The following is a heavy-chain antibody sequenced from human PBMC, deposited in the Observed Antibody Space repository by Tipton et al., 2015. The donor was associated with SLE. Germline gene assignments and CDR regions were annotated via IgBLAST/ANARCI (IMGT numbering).Heavy chain of an antibody. V-gene: IGHV3-33*01. D-gene: IGHD3-10*01. CDR1: GFTFSSYG. Sequence: SLRLSCAASGFTFSSYGMHWVRQAPGTGLEWVAVIWYDGSNKYYADSVKGRLTISRDNSKNTLYLQMNSLRAEDTAVYYCARGTVMDYWGQGTLVTVSS. CDR2: IWYDGSNK. CDR3: ARGTVMDY. J-gene: IGHJ4*02.